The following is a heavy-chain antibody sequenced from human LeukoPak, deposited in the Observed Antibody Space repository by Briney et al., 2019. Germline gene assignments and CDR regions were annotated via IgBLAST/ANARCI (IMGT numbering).Heavy chain of an antibody. CDR2: ISGSGGST. J-gene: IGHJ4*02. D-gene: IGHD3-3*01. CDR3: AKTTNFGVVIIHYFDY. V-gene: IGHV3-23*01. CDR1: GFTFSSYA. Sequence: SGGSLRLSRAASGFTFSSYAMSWVRQAPGKGLEWVSAISGSGGSTYYADSVKGRFTISRDNSKNTLYLQMNSLRAEDTAVYYCAKTTNFGVVIIHYFDYWGQGTPVTVSS.